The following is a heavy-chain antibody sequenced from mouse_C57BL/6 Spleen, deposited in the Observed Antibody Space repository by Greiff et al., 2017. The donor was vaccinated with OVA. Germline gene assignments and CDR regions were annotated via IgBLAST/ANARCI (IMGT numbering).Heavy chain of an antibody. CDR1: GYTFTDYE. D-gene: IGHD2-5*01. V-gene: IGHV1-15*01. CDR3: TRGSNYGYLDY. J-gene: IGHJ2*01. Sequence: QVQLQQSGAELVRPGASVTLSCKASGYTFTDYEMHWVKQTPVHGLEWIGAIDPETGGTAYNQKFKGKAILTADKSSSTAYMELRSLTSEDSAVYYCTRGSNYGYLDYWGQGTTLTVSS. CDR2: IDPETGGT.